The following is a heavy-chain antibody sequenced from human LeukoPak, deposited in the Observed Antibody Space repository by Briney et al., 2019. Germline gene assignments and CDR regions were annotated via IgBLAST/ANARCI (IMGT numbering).Heavy chain of an antibody. CDR3: ARRVRGMDV. CDR1: GGSISSSSYY. CDR2: IYYSGST. J-gene: IGHJ6*02. Sequence: PSETLSLTCTVSGGSISSSSYYWGWIRQPPGKGLEWIGSIYYSGSTYYNPSLKSRVTISVDTSKNQFSLKLSSVTAADTAVYYCARRVRGMDVWGQGTTVTVSS. D-gene: IGHD3-10*01. V-gene: IGHV4-39*07.